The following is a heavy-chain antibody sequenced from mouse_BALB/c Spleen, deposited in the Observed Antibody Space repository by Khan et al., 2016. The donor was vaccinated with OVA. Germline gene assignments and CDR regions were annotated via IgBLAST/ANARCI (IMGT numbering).Heavy chain of an antibody. Sequence: VQLKESGPELVKPGASVKISCKTSGYTFPEYTVHWVKQSLGKSLDWIGVINPKNGGTAYNQKFKGKATLTVDQSSSTAYMEFRSLTSEDSAVYYCARDAGRYWGQGTSVTVAS. CDR3: ARDAGRY. CDR2: INPKNGGT. CDR1: GYTFPEYT. D-gene: IGHD3-3*01. J-gene: IGHJ4*01. V-gene: IGHV1-18*01.